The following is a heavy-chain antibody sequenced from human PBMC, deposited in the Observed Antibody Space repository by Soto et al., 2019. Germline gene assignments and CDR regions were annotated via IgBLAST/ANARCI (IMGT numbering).Heavy chain of an antibody. CDR1: GFTVSSKY. Sequence: EVHLVESGGGLVQPGGSLRLSCAASGFTVSSKYMSWVRQAPGKGLEWVALIQSGGPTYYADSVKGRFTISRDTYENTLHIQMDRLRAEDTAVYYCARDDFLCDGGRCYGVPWDAWGKVTTVTGSS. D-gene: IGHD2-15*01. J-gene: IGHJ6*04. CDR2: IQSGGPT. V-gene: IGHV3-66*01. CDR3: ARDDFLCDGGRCYGVPWDA.